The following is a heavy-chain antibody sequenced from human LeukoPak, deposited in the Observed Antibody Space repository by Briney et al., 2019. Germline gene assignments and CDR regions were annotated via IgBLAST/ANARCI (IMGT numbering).Heavy chain of an antibody. CDR3: ASGAIFGVVISGEYYYYMDA. V-gene: IGHV1-69*05. CDR2: IIPIFGTA. CDR1: GGTFSSYA. D-gene: IGHD3-3*01. J-gene: IGHJ6*03. Sequence: SVKVSCKASGGTFSSYAISWVRQAPGQGLEWMGGIIPIFGTANYAQKFQGRVTITTDESTSTAYMELSSLRSEDTAVYYCASGAIFGVVISGEYYYYMDAWGKGTTVTVSS.